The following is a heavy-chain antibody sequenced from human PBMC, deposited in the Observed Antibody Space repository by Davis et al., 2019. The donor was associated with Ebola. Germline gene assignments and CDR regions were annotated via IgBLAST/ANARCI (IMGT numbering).Heavy chain of an antibody. D-gene: IGHD2-15*01. CDR3: ARGKCSGPYCYTWLWDY. CDR1: GVTFRNYV. V-gene: IGHV4-59*01. Sequence: GSLRLSCAVSGVTFRNYVMSWLRQSPGKGLEWIGYVYHAGNTHYNPSLESRVTISADTSRNQISLRLNSVTAADSAIYYCARGKCSGPYCYTWLWDYWGQGILVTVSS. J-gene: IGHJ4*02. CDR2: VYHAGNT.